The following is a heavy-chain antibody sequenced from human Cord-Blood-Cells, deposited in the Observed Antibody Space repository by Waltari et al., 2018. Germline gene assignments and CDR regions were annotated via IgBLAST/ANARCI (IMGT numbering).Heavy chain of an antibody. CDR1: GGSISSYS. D-gene: IGHD6-19*01. J-gene: IGHJ3*02. Sequence: QVQLQESGPGLVKPSETLSLTCTVSGGSISSYSWTWIRPPAGKGLEWIGRIYTSGSTNYNPSLKSRVTMSVDTSKNQFSLKLSSVTAADTAVYYCARSGYSSGWFDAFDIWGQGTMVTVSS. V-gene: IGHV4-4*07. CDR3: ARSGYSSGWFDAFDI. CDR2: IYTSGST.